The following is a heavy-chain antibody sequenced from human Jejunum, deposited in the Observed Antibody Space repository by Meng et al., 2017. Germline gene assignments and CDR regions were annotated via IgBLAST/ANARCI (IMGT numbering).Heavy chain of an antibody. V-gene: IGHV3-74*01. CDR1: GFTFRTYS. CDR3: ARDGAWVVWDY. J-gene: IGHJ4*02. D-gene: IGHD2-21*01. CDR2: IKPDGTTI. Sequence: EVQLGESGGGLVQPGGSLRLSCAASGFTFRTYSMHWVRQAPGKGLVWVSQIKPDGTTIAYADSVKGRFTISRDNAKSTLYLEMNSLRAEDAAVYYCARDGAWVVWDYWGQGTLVTVSS.